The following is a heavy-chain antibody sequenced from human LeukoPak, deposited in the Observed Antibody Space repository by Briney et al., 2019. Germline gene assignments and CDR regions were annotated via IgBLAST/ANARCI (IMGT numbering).Heavy chain of an antibody. CDR3: ARDPHTIFGVAVFFDY. J-gene: IGHJ4*02. CDR1: GFTFSSYS. Sequence: GGSLRLSCAASGFTFSSYSMNWVRQAPGKGLEWVSYISSSSTIYYAESVKGRFTISRDNAKNSLYLQMNSLRAEDTAVYYCARDPHTIFGVAVFFDYWGQGTLVTVSS. CDR2: ISSSSTI. V-gene: IGHV3-48*04. D-gene: IGHD3-3*01.